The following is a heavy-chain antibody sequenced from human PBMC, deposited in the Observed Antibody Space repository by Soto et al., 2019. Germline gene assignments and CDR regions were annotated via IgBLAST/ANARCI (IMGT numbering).Heavy chain of an antibody. D-gene: IGHD3-9*01. CDR3: ARLPSVLRYFEHTDAFDI. J-gene: IGHJ3*02. CDR2: ISSSSSYI. Sequence: GGSLRLSCAASGFTFSSYSMNWVRQAPGKGLEWVSSISSSSSYIYYADSVKGRFTISRDNAKNSLYLQMNSLRAEDTAVYYCARLPSVLRYFEHTDAFDIWGQGTTVTVSS. V-gene: IGHV3-21*01. CDR1: GFTFSSYS.